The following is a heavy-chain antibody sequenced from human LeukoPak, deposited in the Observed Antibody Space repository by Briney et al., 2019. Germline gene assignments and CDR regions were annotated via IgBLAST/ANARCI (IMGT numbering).Heavy chain of an antibody. V-gene: IGHV1-46*01. D-gene: IGHD3-3*01. J-gene: IGHJ4*02. Sequence: GASVKVSCKASGYTFTSYYMHWVRQAPGQGLEWMGIINPSGGSTSYAQKFQGRVTMTRDTSTSTVYMELSSLRSEDTAVYYCARVGRITIFGVVTNYFDYWGQGTLVTVSS. CDR3: ARVGRITIFGVVTNYFDY. CDR1: GYTFTSYY. CDR2: INPSGGST.